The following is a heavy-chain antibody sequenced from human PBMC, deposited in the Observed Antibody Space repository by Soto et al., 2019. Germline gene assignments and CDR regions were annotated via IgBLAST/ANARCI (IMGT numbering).Heavy chain of an antibody. Sequence: GGSLRLSCAASGFTFSSYWMRWVRQAPEKGLGWVGDIKQDGSEKHYVDSVKGRFTISRDNAKNSMYLQMNSLRAEDTAVYFCVRGAGEKGGAFDIWGQGTMVTVSS. CDR1: GFTFSSYW. CDR2: IKQDGSEK. CDR3: VRGAGEKGGAFDI. J-gene: IGHJ3*02. D-gene: IGHD3-10*01. V-gene: IGHV3-7*01.